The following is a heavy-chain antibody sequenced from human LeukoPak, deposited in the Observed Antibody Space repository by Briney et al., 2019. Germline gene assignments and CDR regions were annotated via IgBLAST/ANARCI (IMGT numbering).Heavy chain of an antibody. D-gene: IGHD5-12*01. CDR2: VYQSGTT. V-gene: IGHV4-38-2*01. Sequence: KISETLSLTCVVSGYSISSDYYWVWIRQPPGKGLEWIGNVYQSGTTYSNPSLKSRVTMSVDTSKNQFSLKVNSVTAADTAVYYCARGETIVADRREGDGFDIWGQGTLVTASS. CDR3: ARGETIVADRREGDGFDI. J-gene: IGHJ3*02. CDR1: GYSISSDYY.